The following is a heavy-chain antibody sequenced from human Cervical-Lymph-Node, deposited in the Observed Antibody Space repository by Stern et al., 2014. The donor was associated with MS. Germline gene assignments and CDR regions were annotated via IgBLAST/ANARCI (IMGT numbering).Heavy chain of an antibody. J-gene: IGHJ5*01. CDR1: GVSISTSY. CDR3: ARDVGMDS. D-gene: IGHD6-13*01. CDR2: MYYSGST. Sequence: QLQLQESGPGLVKPSETLSLTCTVSGVSISTSYWSWIRQPPGKGLEWFGYMYYSGSTSYNPSLKSRVTMSVDTSKSQFSLKLSSVTAADTAVYYCARDVGMDSWGQGTLVTVSS. V-gene: IGHV4-59*01.